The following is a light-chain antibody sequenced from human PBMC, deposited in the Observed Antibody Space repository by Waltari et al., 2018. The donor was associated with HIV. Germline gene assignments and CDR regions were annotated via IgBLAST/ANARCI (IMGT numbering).Light chain of an antibody. Sequence: QSALTQPPSASGSPGQSVTISCTGTSSDVGAYNYVSWYQQHPGKAPKLGMYEVNKGQSGVPDRFSGSKSGNAASLSVSGLQAEEEADYYCSSYAGSNTVVFGGGTKLTVL. J-gene: IGLJ2*01. CDR2: EVN. CDR1: SSDVGAYNY. V-gene: IGLV2-8*01. CDR3: SSYAGSNTVV.